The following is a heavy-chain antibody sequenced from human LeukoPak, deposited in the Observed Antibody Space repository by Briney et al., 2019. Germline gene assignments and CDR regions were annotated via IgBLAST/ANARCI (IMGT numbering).Heavy chain of an antibody. D-gene: IGHD2-15*01. CDR1: GFPFDDYG. J-gene: IGHJ6*03. CDR3: ARSPVVVVAAPVYYYYMDV. Sequence: PGGSLRLSCAASGFPFDDYGMSWVRQAPGKGLEWVSGINWNGGSTGYADSVKGRFTISRDNAKNPLYLQMNSLRAEDTALYYCARSPVVVVAAPVYYYYMDVWGKGTTVTVSS. V-gene: IGHV3-20*04. CDR2: INWNGGST.